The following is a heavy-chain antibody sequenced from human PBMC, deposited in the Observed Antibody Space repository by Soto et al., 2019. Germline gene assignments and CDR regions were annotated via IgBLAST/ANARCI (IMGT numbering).Heavy chain of an antibody. V-gene: IGHV3-21*01. D-gene: IGHD4-17*01. CDR1: GFTFSSYS. J-gene: IGHJ3*02. CDR3: ARAPLYGDYEPYAFDI. CDR2: ISSSSSYI. Sequence: LRLSCAASGFTFSSYSMNWVRQAPGKGLEWVSSISSSSSYIYYADSVKGRFTISRDNAKNSLYLQMNSLRAEDTAVYYCARAPLYGDYEPYAFDIWGQGTMVTVSS.